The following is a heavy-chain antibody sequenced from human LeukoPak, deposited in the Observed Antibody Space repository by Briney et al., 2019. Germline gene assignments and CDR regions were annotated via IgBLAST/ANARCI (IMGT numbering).Heavy chain of an antibody. CDR3: ARVMGGSGWYYFDY. V-gene: IGHV4-30-2*01. Sequence: PSETLSLTCAVSGGSISSGGYSWSWIRQPPGKGLEWIGYIYHSGSTYYNPSLKSRVTISVDRSKNQFSLKLSSVTAADTAVYYCARVMGGSGWYYFDYWGQGTLVTVSS. CDR1: GGSISSGGYS. CDR2: IYHSGST. D-gene: IGHD6-19*01. J-gene: IGHJ4*02.